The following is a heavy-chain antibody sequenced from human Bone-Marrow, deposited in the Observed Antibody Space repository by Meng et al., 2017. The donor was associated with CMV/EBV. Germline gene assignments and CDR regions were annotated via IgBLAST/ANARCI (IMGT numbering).Heavy chain of an antibody. CDR2: ISSSGSTI. CDR3: NYGWDYYGMDV. V-gene: IGHV3-48*03. J-gene: IGHJ6*02. D-gene: IGHD3-10*01. CDR1: GFTFSSYE. Sequence: GGSLRLSCAASGFTFSSYEMNWVRQAPGKGLEWASYISSSGSTIYYADSVKGRFTISRDNAKHSLYLQMKSLRAEDTAVYYCNYGWDYYGMDVWGQGTTVAVSS.